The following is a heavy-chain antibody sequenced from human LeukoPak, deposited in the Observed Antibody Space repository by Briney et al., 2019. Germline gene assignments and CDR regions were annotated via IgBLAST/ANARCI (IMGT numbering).Heavy chain of an antibody. V-gene: IGHV3-21*01. J-gene: IGHJ4*02. D-gene: IGHD3-3*01. CDR1: GFTFSSYS. CDR2: ISSSSSYI. CDR3: ARDTTNYDFWSGYEYYFDY. Sequence: PGGSLRLSCAASGFTFSSYSMNWVRQARGKWLEWVSSISSSSSYIYYADSVKGRFTISRDNAKNSLYLQMNSLRAEYTAVYYCARDTTNYDFWSGYEYYFDYWGQGTLVTVSS.